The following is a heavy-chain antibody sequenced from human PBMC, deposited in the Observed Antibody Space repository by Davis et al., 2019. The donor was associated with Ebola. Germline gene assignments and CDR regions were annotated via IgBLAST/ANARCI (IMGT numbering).Heavy chain of an antibody. Sequence: ASVKVSCKASGYTFTSYDINWVRQATGQGLEWMGWMNPNSGNTGYAQKFQGRVTITRNTSISTAYMELSSLRSEDTAVYYCARDQGEGVGDYSTHPVNYYYYYMDVWGKGTTVTVSS. CDR2: MNPNSGNT. J-gene: IGHJ6*03. V-gene: IGHV1-8*03. CDR1: GYTFTSYD. D-gene: IGHD4-11*01. CDR3: ARDQGEGVGDYSTHPVNYYYYYMDV.